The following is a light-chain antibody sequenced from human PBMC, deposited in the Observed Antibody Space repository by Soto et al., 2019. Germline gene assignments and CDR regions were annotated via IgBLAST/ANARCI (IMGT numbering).Light chain of an antibody. CDR1: QSVGTN. V-gene: IGKV3-15*01. Sequence: IVMTQSPATLSVSPGESATLSCRASQSVGTNLAWYQQTPGQAPRVLIHRASTRATGIPARFSGSGSDTEFTLTIIGLQSEDFAIYYCQQYNNWPPYSFGQGTKLENK. J-gene: IGKJ2*01. CDR2: RAS. CDR3: QQYNNWPPYS.